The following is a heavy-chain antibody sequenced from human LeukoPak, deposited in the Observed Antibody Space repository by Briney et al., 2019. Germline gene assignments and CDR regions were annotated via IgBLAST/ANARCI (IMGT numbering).Heavy chain of an antibody. CDR2: ISSSSSTI. V-gene: IGHV3-48*02. J-gene: IGHJ3*02. Sequence: GGSLRLSCAASGFTFSSYSMTWVRQAPGKGLEWVSYISSSSSTIYYADSVKGRFTISRDNAKNSLYLQMNSLRDEDTAVYYCARVRYLGPFDAFDIWGQGTMVTVSS. D-gene: IGHD1-1*01. CDR3: ARVRYLGPFDAFDI. CDR1: GFTFSSYS.